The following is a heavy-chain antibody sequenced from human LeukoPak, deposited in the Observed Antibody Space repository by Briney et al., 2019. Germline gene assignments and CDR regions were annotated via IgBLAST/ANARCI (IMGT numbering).Heavy chain of an antibody. V-gene: IGHV3-21*01. CDR3: ARGHYDVLASSYKWTPDY. D-gene: IGHD3-9*01. J-gene: IGHJ4*02. CDR2: TNSGGDYK. Sequence: GGSLRLSCAASGYTFNTFNMNWFRQAPGKGLEWVSSTNSGGDYKYYADSVKGRFTTSRDSAKNSLSLQLNSLRIEDTAIYYCARGHYDVLASSYKWTPDYWGQGTLVTVSS. CDR1: GYTFNTFN.